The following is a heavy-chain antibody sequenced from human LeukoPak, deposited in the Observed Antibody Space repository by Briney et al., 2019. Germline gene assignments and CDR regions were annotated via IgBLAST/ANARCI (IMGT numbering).Heavy chain of an antibody. D-gene: IGHD3-9*01. CDR3: ARGEQLRYFDSSLDYYYYYGMDV. Sequence: ASVKVSCKASGGTFSNYAIGWVRQAPGQGLEWMGGIIPIFGTANYAQKFQGRVTITADKSTSTAYMELSSLRSEDTAVYYCARGEQLRYFDSSLDYYYYYGMDVWGKGTTVTVSS. V-gene: IGHV1-69*06. CDR2: IIPIFGTA. J-gene: IGHJ6*04. CDR1: GGTFSNYA.